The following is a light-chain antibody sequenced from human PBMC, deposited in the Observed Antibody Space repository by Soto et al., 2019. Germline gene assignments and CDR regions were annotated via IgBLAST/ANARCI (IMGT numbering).Light chain of an antibody. CDR3: CSHAGSFTYV. CDR1: STDVGGYNY. CDR2: DVN. J-gene: IGLJ1*01. Sequence: QSALAQPRSVSGSPGQSVTISCTGTSTDVGGYNYVSWYQQHPGKAPKILIYDVNHRPSGVPDRFYGSRSGNTASLTISGLQAEDEADYYCCSHAGSFTYVFGTGTKVTVL. V-gene: IGLV2-11*01.